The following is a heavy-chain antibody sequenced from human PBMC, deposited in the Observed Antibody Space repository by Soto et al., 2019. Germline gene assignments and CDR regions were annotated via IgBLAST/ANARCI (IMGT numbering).Heavy chain of an antibody. Sequence: GASVKVSFKASGGTFSSYAISWVRQAPGQGLEWMGGIIPIFGTANYAQKFQGRVTITADKSTSTAYMELSSLRSEDTAVYYCARGRIGQQLGTYYYGMDVWGQGTTVTVSS. CDR1: GGTFSSYA. V-gene: IGHV1-69*06. CDR2: IIPIFGTA. D-gene: IGHD6-13*01. J-gene: IGHJ6*02. CDR3: ARGRIGQQLGTYYYGMDV.